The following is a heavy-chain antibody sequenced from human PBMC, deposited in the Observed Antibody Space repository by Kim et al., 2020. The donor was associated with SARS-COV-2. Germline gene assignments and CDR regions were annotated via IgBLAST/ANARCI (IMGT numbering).Heavy chain of an antibody. J-gene: IGHJ6*02. D-gene: IGHD6-19*01. CDR3: ARQGGSGWSSGYGMDV. V-gene: IGHV3-74*01. Sequence: SVKGRFNISRDNAKNPVFLQMNGLRAEDTAVYYCARQGGSGWSSGYGMDVWGQGTTVTVSS.